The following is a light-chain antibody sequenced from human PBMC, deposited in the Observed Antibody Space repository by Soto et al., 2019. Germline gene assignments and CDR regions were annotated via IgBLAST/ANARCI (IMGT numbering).Light chain of an antibody. CDR3: LQDHTYPWT. J-gene: IGKJ1*01. CDR1: QDIGND. CDR2: AAS. V-gene: IGKV1-6*02. Sequence: IQMTQSPSSLSVSVTDRVTITCRASQDIGNDLGWYQQKPGEAPELLLYAASTLRSGVPSRFSGSGSGTQFALTINNLQPEDYETYFCLQDHTYPWTFGQGTKVDIK.